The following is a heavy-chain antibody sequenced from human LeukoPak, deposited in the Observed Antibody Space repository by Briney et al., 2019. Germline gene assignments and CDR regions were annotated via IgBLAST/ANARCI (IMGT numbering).Heavy chain of an antibody. D-gene: IGHD3-3*01. CDR2: IRSSGSTI. CDR1: GFTFSDYY. V-gene: IGHV3-11*01. CDR3: ARAPQGGDFWSGYFPEGFDY. J-gene: IGHJ4*02. Sequence: GGSLRLSCAASGFTFSDYYMSWIRQAPGKGLEWVSYIRSSGSTIYYADSVKGRFTISRDNAKNSLYLQMNSLRAEDTAVYYCARAPQGGDFWSGYFPEGFDYWGQGTLVTVSS.